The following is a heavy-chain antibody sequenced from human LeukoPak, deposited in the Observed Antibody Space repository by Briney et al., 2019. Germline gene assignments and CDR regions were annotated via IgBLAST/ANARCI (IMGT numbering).Heavy chain of an antibody. V-gene: IGHV3-7*01. CDR2: IKQDGSEK. D-gene: IGHD5-18*01. J-gene: IGHJ3*02. CDR1: GFTFSGYW. CDR3: ARPYGDDTAMPHAFDI. Sequence: AGSLRLSCAASGFTFSGYWMSWVRQAPGKGLGWVANIKQDGSEKYYVDSVKGRFTISRDNAKNSLYLQMNSLRAEDTAVYYCARPYGDDTAMPHAFDIRGQGTMVTVSS.